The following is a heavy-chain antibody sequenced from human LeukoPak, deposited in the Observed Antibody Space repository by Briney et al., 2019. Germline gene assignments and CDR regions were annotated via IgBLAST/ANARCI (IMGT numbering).Heavy chain of an antibody. J-gene: IGHJ3*02. CDR3: ARDERHRQWSEDAFDI. D-gene: IGHD6-19*01. CDR1: GYPISNSYY. V-gene: IGHV4-38-2*02. Sequence: PSGTLSLTCGVSGYPISNSYYWGWIRQPPGKGLEWIGNIYHSGSTSYNPSLKSRVTISLDTSKNHFSLKLTSVTAADTAVYYCARDERHRQWSEDAFDIWGQGTMVTVSS. CDR2: IYHSGST.